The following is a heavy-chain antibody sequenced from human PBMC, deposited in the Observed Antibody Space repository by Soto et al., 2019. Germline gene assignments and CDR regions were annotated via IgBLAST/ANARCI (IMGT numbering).Heavy chain of an antibody. Sequence: QLQLQESGPGLVKPSETLSLTCTVSSGSISSISYYWGWIRQPPGNRLEWMGNMYYSGITYYNPSLKSRVTMSVDTSKHQFDLKLGSVTAADTALYYYERSSCRAFRSLEWVDHLDCCGPGTPVTVST. CDR1: SGSISSISYY. CDR2: MYYSGIT. D-gene: IGHD3-3*01. V-gene: IGHV4-39*01. CDR3: ERSSCRAFRSLEWVDHLDC. J-gene: IGHJ4*02.